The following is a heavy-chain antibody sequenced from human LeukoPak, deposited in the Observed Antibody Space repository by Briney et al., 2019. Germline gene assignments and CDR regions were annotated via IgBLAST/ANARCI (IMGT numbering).Heavy chain of an antibody. J-gene: IGHJ5*02. D-gene: IGHD1-26*01. Sequence: SQTLSLTCTVSGGSISSGGYYWSWIRQHPGKGLEWIGYIYYSGSTYYNPSLKSRVTISVDTSKNQFSLKLSSVTAADTAVYYRARGVELFSRYNWFDPWGQGTLVTVSS. CDR3: ARGVELFSRYNWFDP. CDR1: GGSISSGGYY. V-gene: IGHV4-31*03. CDR2: IYYSGST.